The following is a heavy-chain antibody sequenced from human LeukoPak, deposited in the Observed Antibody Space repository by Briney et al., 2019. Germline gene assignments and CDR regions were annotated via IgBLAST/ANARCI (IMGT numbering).Heavy chain of an antibody. J-gene: IGHJ4*02. D-gene: IGHD2-21*02. V-gene: IGHV3-21*01. CDR2: ISSSSSYI. Sequence: PGGSLRLSCAASGFTFSSYSMNWVRQAPGKGLEWVSSISSSSSYIYYAGSVKGRFTISRDNAKNSLYLQMNSLRAEDTAVYYCARVGSYCGGDCYLDYWGQGTLVTVSS. CDR3: ARVGSYCGGDCYLDY. CDR1: GFTFSSYS.